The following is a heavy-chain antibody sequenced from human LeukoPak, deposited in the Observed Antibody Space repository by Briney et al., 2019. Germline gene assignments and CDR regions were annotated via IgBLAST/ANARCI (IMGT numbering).Heavy chain of an antibody. Sequence: HAGGSLRLSCAASGFTFSSYEMNWVRQAPGKGLEWVSYISSSGSTIYYADSVKGRFTISRDNAKNSLYLQMNSLRAEDTALYYCARGRMVRGVIKYYYYMDVGGKGTTVTVSS. V-gene: IGHV3-48*03. CDR2: ISSSGSTI. CDR3: ARGRMVRGVIKYYYYMDV. D-gene: IGHD3-10*01. J-gene: IGHJ6*03. CDR1: GFTFSSYE.